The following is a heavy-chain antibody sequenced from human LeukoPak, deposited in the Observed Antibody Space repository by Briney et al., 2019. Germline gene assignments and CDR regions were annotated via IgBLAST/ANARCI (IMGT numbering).Heavy chain of an antibody. Sequence: ASVKVSCKASGYTFTSYGISWVRQAPEQGLEWMGWISAYNGNTNYAQKLQGRVTMTTDTSTSTAYMELRSLRSDDTAVYYCARDRGLRYFDWLALGDYYMDVWGKGTTVTISS. CDR2: ISAYNGNT. V-gene: IGHV1-18*01. CDR1: GYTFTSYG. CDR3: ARDRGLRYFDWLALGDYYMDV. D-gene: IGHD3-9*01. J-gene: IGHJ6*03.